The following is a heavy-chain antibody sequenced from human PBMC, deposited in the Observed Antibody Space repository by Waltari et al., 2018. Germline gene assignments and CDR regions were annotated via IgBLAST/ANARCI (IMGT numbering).Heavy chain of an antibody. V-gene: IGHV1-69*09. CDR1: GDTFTTHA. CDR2: IIPIRGRT. CDR3: ARVIVGARSHYYYGLDV. J-gene: IGHJ6*02. Sequence: QVQLVQSGAEVRKRGSSVKISCQVSGDTFTTHAVTWGRQAPGQGLEWMGRIIPIRGRTNYGQKCQDRVTITADKSTSTVYMEVNSLRSGDTAVYYCARVIVGARSHYYYGLDVWGQGTTVTLSS. D-gene: IGHD6-6*01.